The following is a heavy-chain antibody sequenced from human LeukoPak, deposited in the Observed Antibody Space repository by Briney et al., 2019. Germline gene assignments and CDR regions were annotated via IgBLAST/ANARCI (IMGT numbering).Heavy chain of an antibody. D-gene: IGHD1-26*01. CDR2: INPSGGST. V-gene: IGHV1-46*01. Sequence: ASVTVSCKASGYTFTSYYMHWVRQAPGQGIEGMGIINPSGGSTNYAQKVQGRVTITRERSTRTVYMEVSRVRSEGTAVYYCARANSGSGGAFDIWGQGTMVTVSS. J-gene: IGHJ3*02. CDR3: ARANSGSGGAFDI. CDR1: GYTFTSYY.